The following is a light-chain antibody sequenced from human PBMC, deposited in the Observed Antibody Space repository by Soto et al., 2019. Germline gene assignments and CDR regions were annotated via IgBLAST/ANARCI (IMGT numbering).Light chain of an antibody. CDR3: QQADSFPLT. J-gene: IGKJ5*01. Sequence: DLQMTQSPSSVSASVGDTVTITCRASQGISSWLAWYQRKPGKAPKLLMYAASSLQSGVPSRFSGSGSGTDFTLTISSLQPKDFATYYCQQADSFPLTFGQGTRLEIK. CDR2: AAS. V-gene: IGKV1-12*01. CDR1: QGISSW.